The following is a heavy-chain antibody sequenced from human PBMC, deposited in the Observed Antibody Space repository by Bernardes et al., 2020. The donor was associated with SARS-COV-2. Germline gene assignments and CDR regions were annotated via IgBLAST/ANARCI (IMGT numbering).Heavy chain of an antibody. Sequence: QNPSLTCAISWDSVSSNSAAWNLLRQSPSRGLAWLGRTYYRSKWYNDYAVSVKSRITINPDTSKNQFSLQLNSVTPEDTAVYYCARGGYNSAWDFDYWGQGTLVTVSS. D-gene: IGHD6-19*01. J-gene: IGHJ4*02. V-gene: IGHV6-1*01. CDR2: TYYRSKWYN. CDR1: WDSVSSNSAA. CDR3: ARGGYNSAWDFDY.